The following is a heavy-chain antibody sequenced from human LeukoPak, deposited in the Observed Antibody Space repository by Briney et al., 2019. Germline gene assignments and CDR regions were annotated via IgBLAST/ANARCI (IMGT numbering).Heavy chain of an antibody. CDR3: ARVITMVRGVIPPGY. J-gene: IGHJ4*02. CDR2: INTNTGNP. CDR1: GYSFTGYY. V-gene: IGHV7-4-1*02. D-gene: IGHD3-10*01. Sequence: ASVKVSCKAFGYSFTGYYMHWVRQAPGQGLEWMGWINTNTGNPTYAQGFTGRFVFSLDTSVSTAYLQISSLKAEDTAVYYCARVITMVRGVIPPGYWGQGTLVTVSS.